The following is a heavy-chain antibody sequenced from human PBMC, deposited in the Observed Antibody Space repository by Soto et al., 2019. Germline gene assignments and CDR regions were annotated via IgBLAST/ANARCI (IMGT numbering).Heavy chain of an antibody. CDR3: AREGSRQQWLADYYYGMDV. CDR2: IYPGDSDT. J-gene: IGHJ6*02. V-gene: IGHV5-51*01. Sequence: GESLKISCKGSGYSFTSYWIGWVRQMPGKGLEWMGIIYPGDSDTRYSPSFQGQVTISADKSISTAYLQWSSLKASDTAMYYCAREGSRQQWLADYYYGMDVWGQGTTVTVSS. CDR1: GYSFTSYW. D-gene: IGHD6-19*01.